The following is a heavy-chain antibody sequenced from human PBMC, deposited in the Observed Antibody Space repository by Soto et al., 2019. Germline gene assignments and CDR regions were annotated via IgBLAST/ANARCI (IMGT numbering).Heavy chain of an antibody. Sequence: EVQLLESGGGLVQPGGSLRLSCAASGFTYSSYAMSWVRQAPGKGLEWVSAISGSGGSTYYADSVKGRFTISRDNSKNTLYLQMNSLRAEDTAVYYCSKRDTAMVTFWDYWGQGTLVTVSS. CDR3: SKRDTAMVTFWDY. J-gene: IGHJ4*02. D-gene: IGHD5-18*01. CDR1: GFTYSSYA. CDR2: ISGSGGST. V-gene: IGHV3-23*01.